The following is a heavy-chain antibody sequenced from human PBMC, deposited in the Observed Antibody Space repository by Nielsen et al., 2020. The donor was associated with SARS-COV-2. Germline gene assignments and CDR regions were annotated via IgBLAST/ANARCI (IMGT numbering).Heavy chain of an antibody. CDR1: GYTFTDYY. Sequence: KVSCKASGYTFTDYYIHWVRQAPGQGLEWMGRIDPYSGGTNYAQKFQGTVTMTRDASISTVYMELTSDDTAVYYCARRFESGIFGDWFDPWGQGTLVTVSS. CDR3: ARRFESGIFGDWFDP. CDR2: IDPYSGGT. J-gene: IGHJ5*02. V-gene: IGHV1-2*06. D-gene: IGHD3-3*02.